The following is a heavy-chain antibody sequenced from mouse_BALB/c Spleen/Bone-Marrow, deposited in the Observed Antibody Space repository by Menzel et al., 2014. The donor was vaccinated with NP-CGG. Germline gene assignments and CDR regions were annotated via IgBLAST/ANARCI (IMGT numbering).Heavy chain of an antibody. J-gene: IGHJ2*01. CDR3: ARFYGNYFDY. CDR2: IYYSGTI. Sequence: EVKVVESGPGLVKPSQTVSLTCTVTGISITTGNYRWSWIRQFPGNKLEWIGYIYYSGTITYNPSLTSRTTITRDTSKNQFFLEMNSLTAENTATYYCARFYGNYFDYWGHGTPLTVSS. D-gene: IGHD2-1*01. CDR1: GISITTGNYR. V-gene: IGHV3-5*02.